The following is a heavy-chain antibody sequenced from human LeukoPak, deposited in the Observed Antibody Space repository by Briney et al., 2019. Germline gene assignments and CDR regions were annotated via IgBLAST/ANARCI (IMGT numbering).Heavy chain of an antibody. CDR1: GFTFSSYG. Sequence: GGSLRLSCAASGFTFSSYGMHWVRQAPGKGLEWVAVISYDGSNKYYADSVKGRFTTSRDNSKNTLYLQMNSLRAEDTAVYYCAKGPRYCSGGSCYGPEDYWGQGTLVTVSS. D-gene: IGHD2-15*01. V-gene: IGHV3-30*18. J-gene: IGHJ4*02. CDR2: ISYDGSNK. CDR3: AKGPRYCSGGSCYGPEDY.